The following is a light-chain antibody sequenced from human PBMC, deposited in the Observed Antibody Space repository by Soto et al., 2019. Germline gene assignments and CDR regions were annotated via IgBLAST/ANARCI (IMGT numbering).Light chain of an antibody. Sequence: DVEMTQSPSTLPTSIGDRVTINCRASQNVSNWLAWYQQKPGKAPKLLINKASRLESGVPSRFSASGSGTDFTLTINSLQSDDFATYFCQQYSKESTFGQGTKLEIK. CDR2: KAS. J-gene: IGKJ2*01. V-gene: IGKV1-5*03. CDR1: QNVSNW. CDR3: QQYSKEST.